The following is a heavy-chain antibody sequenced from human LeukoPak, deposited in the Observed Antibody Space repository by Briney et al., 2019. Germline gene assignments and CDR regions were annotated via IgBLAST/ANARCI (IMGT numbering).Heavy chain of an antibody. D-gene: IGHD3-10*01. Sequence: PSETLSLTCTVSGGSISSYYWSWIRQPAGKGLEWIGRIYTSGSTNYNLSLKSRVTMSVDTSKNQFSLKLSSVTAADTAVYYCAREEYYYGSGSYYTYWGQGTLVTVSS. CDR1: GGSISSYY. J-gene: IGHJ4*02. CDR2: IYTSGST. CDR3: AREEYYYGSGSYYTY. V-gene: IGHV4-4*07.